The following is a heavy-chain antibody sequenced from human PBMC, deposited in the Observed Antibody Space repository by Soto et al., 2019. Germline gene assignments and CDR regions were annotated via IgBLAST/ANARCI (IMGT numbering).Heavy chain of an antibody. V-gene: IGHV3-11*01. Sequence: GGSLRLSCAASGFTFSDYYMSWIRQAPGKGLEWVSYISSSGSTIYYADSVKGRFTISRDNAKNSLYLQMNSLRAEDTAVYYCARVWRFLEWLLSSRDYYYMDVWGKGTTVTVSS. D-gene: IGHD3-3*01. CDR2: ISSSGSTI. J-gene: IGHJ6*03. CDR1: GFTFSDYY. CDR3: ARVWRFLEWLLSSRDYYYMDV.